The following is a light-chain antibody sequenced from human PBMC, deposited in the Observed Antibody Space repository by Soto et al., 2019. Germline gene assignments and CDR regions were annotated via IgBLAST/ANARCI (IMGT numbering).Light chain of an antibody. V-gene: IGLV2-23*01. Sequence: QSALTQPVSVSGSPGQTITISCTGSSTDVGYYNLVSWYQQHPGKAPKFIIYEGSKRPPGVSNRFSGSKSGNTASLTISGLQAEDEADYHCCSYAGSSYVVFGGGTKLTVL. CDR3: CSYAGSSYVV. J-gene: IGLJ2*01. CDR1: STDVGYYNL. CDR2: EGS.